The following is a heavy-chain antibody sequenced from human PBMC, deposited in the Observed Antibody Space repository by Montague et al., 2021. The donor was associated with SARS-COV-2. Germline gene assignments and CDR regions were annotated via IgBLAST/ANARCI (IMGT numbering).Heavy chain of an antibody. D-gene: IGHD3-3*01. Sequence: SLRLSCAASGFTFSSYAMSRVRQAPGKGLEWVSAISGSGGSTYYXDSXKGRFTISRDNSKNTLYLQMNSLRAEDTAVYYCARQRLDITIFGVVTGRVFDYWGQGTLVTVSS. CDR2: ISGSGGST. V-gene: IGHV3-23*01. CDR1: GFTFSSYA. J-gene: IGHJ4*02. CDR3: ARQRLDITIFGVVTGRVFDY.